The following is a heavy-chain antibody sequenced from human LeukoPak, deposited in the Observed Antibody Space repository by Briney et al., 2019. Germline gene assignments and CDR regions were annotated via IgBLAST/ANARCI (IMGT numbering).Heavy chain of an antibody. D-gene: IGHD6-13*01. Sequence: PGGSLRLSCAASGFTVSSNYMSWVRQAPGKGLEWVSVIYSGGSTYYADSVKGRFTISRDNSKNTLYLQMNSLRAEDTAVYYCARLYSSSWSMWYWGQGTLVTVSS. V-gene: IGHV3-53*01. CDR3: ARLYSSSWSMWY. CDR2: IYSGGST. J-gene: IGHJ4*02. CDR1: GFTVSSNY.